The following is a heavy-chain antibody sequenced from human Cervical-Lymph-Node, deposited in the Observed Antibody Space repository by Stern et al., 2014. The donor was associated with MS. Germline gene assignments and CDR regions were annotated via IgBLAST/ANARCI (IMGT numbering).Heavy chain of an antibody. J-gene: IGHJ4*02. CDR2: ISWNSVSI. CDR1: GFRFDLYA. CDR3: TKEIRRADSSPDY. Sequence: EVQLVESGGDLVQPGRSLRLSCAASGFRFDLYAMHWVRQAPGRGLEWVAGISWNSVSIAYAGSVKGRFTSSRDNVRNSLYLQMDSLRPEDTALYYCTKEIRRADSSPDYWGQGALVTVSS. D-gene: IGHD3-22*01. V-gene: IGHV3-9*01.